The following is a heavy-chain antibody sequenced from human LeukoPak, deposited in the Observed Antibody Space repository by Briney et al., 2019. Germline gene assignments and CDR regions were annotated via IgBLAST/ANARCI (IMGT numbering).Heavy chain of an antibody. CDR1: GGSISSGGYY. D-gene: IGHD2-15*01. Sequence: PSQTLSLTCTVSGGSISSGGYYWSWIRQHPGKGLEWIGEINHSGSTNYNPSLKSRVTISVDTSKNQFSLKLSSVTAADTAVYYCAREGSRGYSVRWFDPWGQGTLVTVSS. CDR3: AREGSRGYSVRWFDP. CDR2: INHSGST. J-gene: IGHJ5*02. V-gene: IGHV4-31*03.